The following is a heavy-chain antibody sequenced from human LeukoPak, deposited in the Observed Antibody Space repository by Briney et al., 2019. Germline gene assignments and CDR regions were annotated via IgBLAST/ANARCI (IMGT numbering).Heavy chain of an antibody. CDR3: ARAYSSGWSSLSLPRPRINFDY. V-gene: IGHV1-24*01. Sequence: ASVKVSCKVSGYTLTELSMHWVRQAPGKGLEWMGGFDPEDGETIYAQKFQGRVTMTEDTSTDTAYMELSSLRSEDTAVYYCARAYSSGWSSLSLPRPRINFDYWGQGTLVTVSS. CDR1: GYTLTELS. D-gene: IGHD3-22*01. CDR2: FDPEDGET. J-gene: IGHJ4*02.